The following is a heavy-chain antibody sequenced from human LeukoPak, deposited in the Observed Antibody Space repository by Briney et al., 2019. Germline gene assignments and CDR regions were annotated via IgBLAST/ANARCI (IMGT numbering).Heavy chain of an antibody. J-gene: IGHJ5*02. D-gene: IGHD1-1*01. CDR1: GYSISSGYY. CDR2: IYHSGST. V-gene: IGHV4-38-2*02. Sequence: PSETLSLTCTVSGYSISSGYYWGWIRQPPGKGLEWIGSIYHSGSTNYNPSLKSRVTMSVDTSKNQFSLKLSSVTAADTAVYYCASEYWNDVWFDPWGQGTLVTVSS. CDR3: ASEYWNDVWFDP.